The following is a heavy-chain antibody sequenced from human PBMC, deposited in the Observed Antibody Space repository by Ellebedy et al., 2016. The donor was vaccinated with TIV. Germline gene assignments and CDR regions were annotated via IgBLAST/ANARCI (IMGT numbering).Heavy chain of an antibody. CDR1: GFTFSNFA. CDR2: IYSAGST. D-gene: IGHD3/OR15-3a*01. V-gene: IGHV3-53*01. CDR3: ARVDLGLAFDH. J-gene: IGHJ4*02. Sequence: GESLKISCAASGFTFSNFAMHWVRQAPGKGLDWVSIIYSAGSTYYADSVKGRFTISRDSSNNTLHLQMTSLRADDTAVYYCARVDLGLAFDHWGRGALITVSS.